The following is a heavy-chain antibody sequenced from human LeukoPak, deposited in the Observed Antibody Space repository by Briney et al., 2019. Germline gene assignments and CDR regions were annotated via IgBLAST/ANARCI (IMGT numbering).Heavy chain of an antibody. Sequence: GGSLRLSCAASRFTFSSYSMNWVRQAPGKGLEWVSSISSSGSYIYYADSVKGRFTISRDNAKNSLYLQMNSLRAEDTAIYYCARDKRVGATLFDYWGQGTLVTVSS. D-gene: IGHD1-26*01. CDR3: ARDKRVGATLFDY. V-gene: IGHV3-21*01. CDR2: ISSSGSYI. CDR1: RFTFSSYS. J-gene: IGHJ4*02.